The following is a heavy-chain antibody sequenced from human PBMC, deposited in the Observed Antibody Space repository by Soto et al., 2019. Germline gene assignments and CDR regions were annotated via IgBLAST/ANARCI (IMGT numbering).Heavy chain of an antibody. CDR1: GGSISSYY. CDR3: AREGHYYGSGSYLPLGAFDP. V-gene: IGHV4-59*01. J-gene: IGHJ5*02. CDR2: IYYSGSI. D-gene: IGHD3-10*01. Sequence: KPSETLSLTCTVSGGSISSYYWSWIRQPPGKGLEWIGYIYYSGSINYNPSLKSRVTISVDTSKNQFSLKLSSVTAADTAVYYCAREGHYYGSGSYLPLGAFDPWGQGTLVTVSS.